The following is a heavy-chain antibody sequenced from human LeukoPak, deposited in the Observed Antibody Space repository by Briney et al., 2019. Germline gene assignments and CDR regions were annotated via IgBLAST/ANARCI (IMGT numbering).Heavy chain of an antibody. CDR3: ARFGTYSVNWFDP. CDR2: IYHSGST. V-gene: IGHV4-59*01. D-gene: IGHD5/OR15-5a*01. J-gene: IGHJ5*02. CDR1: GGSISSYY. Sequence: PSETLSLTCTVSGGSISSYYWSWIRQPPGKGLEWIGYIYHSGSTNYNPSLKSRVTMSVDTSKNQISLKLSSVTAADTAVYYCARFGTYSVNWFDPWGQGTLVTVSS.